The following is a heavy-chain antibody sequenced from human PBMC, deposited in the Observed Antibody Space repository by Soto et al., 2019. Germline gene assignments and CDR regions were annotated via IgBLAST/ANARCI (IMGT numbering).Heavy chain of an antibody. CDR1: GYTFTSYG. V-gene: IGHV1-18*01. J-gene: IGHJ6*02. CDR3: ARLAKSRKHYGMDV. CDR2: ISAYNGNT. Sequence: ASVKVSCKASGYTFTSYGISWVRQAPGQGLEWMGWISAYNGNTNYAQKLQGRVTMTTDTSTSTAYMELRSLRSDDTAVYYCARLAKSRKHYGMDVWGQGTTVTVSS. D-gene: IGHD3-3*02.